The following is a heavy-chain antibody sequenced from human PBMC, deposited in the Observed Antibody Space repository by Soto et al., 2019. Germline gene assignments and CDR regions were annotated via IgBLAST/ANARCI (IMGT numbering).Heavy chain of an antibody. CDR3: ARAVGSSWYNFEKRTWFDP. D-gene: IGHD6-13*01. CDR1: GDSVSSNSAA. Sequence: SQTLSLTCAISGDSVSSNSAAWNWIRQSPSRGLEWLGRTYYRSKWYNDYAVSVKSRITINPDTSKNQFSLQLNSVTPEDTAVYYCARAVGSSWYNFEKRTWFDPWGQGTLVTVSS. CDR2: TYYRSKWYN. J-gene: IGHJ5*02. V-gene: IGHV6-1*01.